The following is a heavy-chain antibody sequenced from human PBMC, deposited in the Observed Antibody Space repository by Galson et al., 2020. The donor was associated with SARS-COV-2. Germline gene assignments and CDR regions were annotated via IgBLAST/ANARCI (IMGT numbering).Heavy chain of an antibody. CDR2: INSDGSST. Sequence: GGSLRLSCAASGFTFSSYWMHWVRQAPGKGLVWVSRINSDGSSTSYADSVKGRFTISRDNAKNTLYLQMNSLRAEDTAVYYCNCFKFVRGYYYGMDVWGQGTTVTVSS. CDR3: NCFKFVRGYYYGMDV. V-gene: IGHV3-74*01. CDR1: GFTFSSYW. J-gene: IGHJ6*02. D-gene: IGHD3-10*02.